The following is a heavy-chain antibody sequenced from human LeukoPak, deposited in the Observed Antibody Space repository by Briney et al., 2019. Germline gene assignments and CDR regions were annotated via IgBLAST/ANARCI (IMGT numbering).Heavy chain of an antibody. D-gene: IGHD5-12*01. Sequence: ASVKVSCKASGYTFTGYYMHWVRQAPGQGLEWMGWINPNSGGTNYAQKFQGRVTITADKSTSTAYMELSSLRSEDTAVYYCARESSGYGANWFDPWGQGTLVTVSS. CDR2: INPNSGGT. CDR3: ARESSGYGANWFDP. CDR1: GYTFTGYY. J-gene: IGHJ5*02. V-gene: IGHV1-2*02.